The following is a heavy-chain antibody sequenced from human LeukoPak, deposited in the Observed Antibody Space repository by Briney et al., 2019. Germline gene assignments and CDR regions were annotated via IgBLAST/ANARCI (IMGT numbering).Heavy chain of an antibody. CDR3: TTDRLEYCSSTSCYGWFDP. CDR1: GFTFSNAW. CDR2: IKSKTDGGTT. V-gene: IGHV3-15*01. Sequence: GGSLRLSCAASGFTFSNAWMSWVRQAPGKGLEWVGRIKSKTDGGTTDYAAPVKGRFTISRDDSKNTLYLQMNSLKTEDTAVYYCTTDRLEYCSSTSCYGWFDPRGQGTLVTVSS. D-gene: IGHD2-2*01. J-gene: IGHJ5*02.